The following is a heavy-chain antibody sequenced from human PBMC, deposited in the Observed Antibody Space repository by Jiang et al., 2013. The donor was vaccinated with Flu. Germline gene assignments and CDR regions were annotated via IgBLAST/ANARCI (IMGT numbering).Heavy chain of an antibody. CDR2: INAGNGNT. CDR3: ARSAFIVVVPAAILDAFDI. D-gene: IGHD2-2*01. V-gene: IGHV1-3*01. Sequence: EVKKPGASVKVSCKASGYTFTSYAMHWVRQAPGQRLEWMGWINAGNGNTKYSQKFQGRVTITRDTSASTAYMELSSLRSEDTAVYYCARSAFIVVVPAAILDAFDIWGQGTMVTVSS. CDR1: GYTFTSYA. J-gene: IGHJ3*02.